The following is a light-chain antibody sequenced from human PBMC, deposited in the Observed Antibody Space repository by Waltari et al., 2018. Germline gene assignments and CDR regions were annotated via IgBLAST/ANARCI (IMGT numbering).Light chain of an antibody. CDR2: QDS. CDR3: QAWDSSTGVV. J-gene: IGLJ2*01. V-gene: IGLV3-1*01. Sequence: SYELTQPPSVSVSPGQTASITCSGDKLGDKYACWYQQKPGQSPVLVIYQDSKRPSGIPDRFSGANSGNTATLTISGTQAMEEADYYCQAWDSSTGVVFGGGTKLTVL. CDR1: KLGDKY.